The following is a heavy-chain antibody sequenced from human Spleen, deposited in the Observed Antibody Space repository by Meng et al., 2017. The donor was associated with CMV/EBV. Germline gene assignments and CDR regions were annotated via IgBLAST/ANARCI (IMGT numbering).Heavy chain of an antibody. J-gene: IGHJ4*02. Sequence: GESLKISCAASGFSFSSEAMSWVRQAPGKGLEWVSYISSTSDTIYYADSVRGQFTVSRDNAKNSLYLQMSSLRAEDTAVYFCASNLPAADYWGQGALVTVSS. CDR3: ASNLPAADY. CDR2: ISSTSDTI. CDR1: GFSFSSEA. V-gene: IGHV3-48*04. D-gene: IGHD2-2*01.